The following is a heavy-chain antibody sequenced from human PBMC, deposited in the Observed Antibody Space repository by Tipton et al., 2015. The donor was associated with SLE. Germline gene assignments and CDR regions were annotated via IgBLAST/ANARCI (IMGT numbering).Heavy chain of an antibody. CDR3: ARLVAAAGTRDAFDI. Sequence: TLSLTCTVSGGSISSYYWSWIRQPAGKGLEWIGRIYTSWSSNYNPSLKSRVTMSVDTSKNQFSLKLSSVTAADTAVYYCARLVAAAGTRDAFDIWGQGTMVTVSS. D-gene: IGHD2-15*01. V-gene: IGHV4-4*07. CDR2: IYTSWSS. CDR1: GGSISSYY. J-gene: IGHJ3*02.